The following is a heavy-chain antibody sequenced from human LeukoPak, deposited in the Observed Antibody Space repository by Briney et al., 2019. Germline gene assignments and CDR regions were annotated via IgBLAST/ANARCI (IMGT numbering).Heavy chain of an antibody. J-gene: IGHJ4*02. V-gene: IGHV3-48*01. CDR1: GFTGFTFSSYS. Sequence: LSGGSLRLSCAASGFTGFTFSSYSMNWARQAPGKGLEWVAYIRSDSTITYYADSVKGRFTISRDNARDLLYLQMNSLRAEDTAVYHCARVRSGSWDWDFWGQGTLVTVSS. CDR2: IRSDSTIT. D-gene: IGHD6-13*01. CDR3: ARVRSGSWDWDF.